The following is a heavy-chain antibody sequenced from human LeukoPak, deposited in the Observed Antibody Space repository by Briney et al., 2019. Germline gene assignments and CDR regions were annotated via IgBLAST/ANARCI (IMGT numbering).Heavy chain of an antibody. Sequence: PGGSLRLSCAASGFTFSSYAMSWVRQAPGKGLEWVGFIRSKAYGGTTEYAASVKGRFTISRDDSKSIAYLQMNSLKTEDTAVYYCTRGTSSSWHTYYFDYWGQGTLVTVSS. J-gene: IGHJ4*02. CDR3: TRGTSSSWHTYYFDY. CDR1: GFTFSSYA. V-gene: IGHV3-49*04. D-gene: IGHD6-13*01. CDR2: IRSKAYGGTT.